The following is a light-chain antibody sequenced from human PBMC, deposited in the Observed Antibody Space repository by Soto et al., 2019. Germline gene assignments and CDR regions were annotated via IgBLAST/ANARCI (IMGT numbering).Light chain of an antibody. J-gene: IGLJ3*02. Sequence: QSVLTQPRSVSGSPGQSVTISCTGTSSDVGGYNYVSWYQQHPGKAPKLMIYDVSKRPPGVPDRFSAAKSGNTASLPISGLHAEDEDDYYCCSYAGSYSWVFGGGTKLTVL. CDR3: CSYAGSYSWV. CDR1: SSDVGGYNY. CDR2: DVS. V-gene: IGLV2-11*01.